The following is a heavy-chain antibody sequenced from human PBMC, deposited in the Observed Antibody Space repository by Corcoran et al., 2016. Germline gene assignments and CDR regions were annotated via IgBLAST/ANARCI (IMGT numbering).Heavy chain of an antibody. Sequence: QVQLVESGGGVVQPGRSLRLSCAASGFTFSSYGMHWVRQAPGKGLEWVAVISYDGSNKYYADSVKGRFTISRDNSKNTLYLQMNSLRAEETAVYYCAKTYCTNGVCYEYFQHWGQGTLVTVSS. V-gene: IGHV3-30*18. CDR2: ISYDGSNK. CDR1: GFTFSSYG. CDR3: AKTYCTNGVCYEYFQH. J-gene: IGHJ1*01. D-gene: IGHD2-8*01.